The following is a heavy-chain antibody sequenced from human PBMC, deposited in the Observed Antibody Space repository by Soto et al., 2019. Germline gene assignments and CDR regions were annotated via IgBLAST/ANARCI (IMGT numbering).Heavy chain of an antibody. Sequence: GGSLRLSCAASGFTFSSYAMSWVRQAPGKGLEWVSAISGSGGSTYYADSVEGRFTISRDNSKNTLYLQMNSLRAEDTAVYYCAKTLYYYHTGGYQWGQGTLVTVSS. CDR3: AKTLYYYHTGGYQ. CDR2: ISGSGGST. V-gene: IGHV3-23*01. CDR1: GFTFSSYA. J-gene: IGHJ4*02. D-gene: IGHD3-22*01.